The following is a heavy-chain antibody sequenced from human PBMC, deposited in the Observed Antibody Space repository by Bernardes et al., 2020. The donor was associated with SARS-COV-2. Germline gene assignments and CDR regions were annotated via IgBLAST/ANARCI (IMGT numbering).Heavy chain of an antibody. CDR3: ARYQGRSFDQ. V-gene: IGHV4-39*07. CDR1: GGSISSSNFH. Sequence: SETLSLTCTVSGGSISSSNFHWAWLRQPPGKGLEWIGNVYYTGGTYYNPSLRSRVTISVDKSENQVSLKLTSVTAADTAVYFCARYQGRSFDQWGQGSLVTVSS. J-gene: IGHJ4*02. CDR2: VYYTGGT.